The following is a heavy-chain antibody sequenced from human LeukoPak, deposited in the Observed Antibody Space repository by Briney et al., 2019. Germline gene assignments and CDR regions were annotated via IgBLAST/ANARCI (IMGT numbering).Heavy chain of an antibody. V-gene: IGHV1-69-2*01. CDR2: VDPEDGET. Sequence: ASVKISCKVSGYTFTDYYMHWVQQAPGKGLEWMGLVDPEDGETIYAEKFQGRATITADTSTDTAYMELSSLRSEDTAVYYCATGFDTAMVQSVDYWGQGTLVTVSS. CDR1: GYTFTDYY. D-gene: IGHD5-18*01. J-gene: IGHJ4*02. CDR3: ATGFDTAMVQSVDY.